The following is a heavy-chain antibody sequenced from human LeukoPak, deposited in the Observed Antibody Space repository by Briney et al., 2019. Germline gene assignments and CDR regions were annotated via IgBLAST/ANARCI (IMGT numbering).Heavy chain of an antibody. V-gene: IGHV3-49*04. D-gene: IGHD4-17*01. CDR2: IRGRAHGGRT. CDR3: TRGAVNDYVDGQFFQY. CDR1: GFSFSDYA. Sequence: GRSLRLSCAASGFSFSDYAISWVRQTPEKGLEWVGFIRGRAHGGRTEYAASVKGRFSISRDDYTSIAYLQMNSLEMEDTAVYYCTRGAVNDYVDGQFFQYWGQGTLVTVSS. J-gene: IGHJ1*01.